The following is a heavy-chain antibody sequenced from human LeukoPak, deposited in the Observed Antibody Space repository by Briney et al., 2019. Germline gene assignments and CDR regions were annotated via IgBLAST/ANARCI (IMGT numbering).Heavy chain of an antibody. D-gene: IGHD4-17*01. CDR2: IYYSGST. V-gene: IGHV4-59*08. CDR3: ARHRYGDTL. CDR1: GGSISSYY. J-gene: IGHJ4*02. Sequence: SETLSLTCSVSGGSISSYYWSWIRQPPGKGLEWIGYIYYSGSTNYNPSLKSRVTISVDTSKNQFSLKLSSVTAADTAVYYCARHRYGDTLWGQGTLVTVSS.